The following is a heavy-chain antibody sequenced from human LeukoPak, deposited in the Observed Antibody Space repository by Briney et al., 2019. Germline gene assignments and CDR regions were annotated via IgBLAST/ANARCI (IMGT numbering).Heavy chain of an antibody. J-gene: IGHJ4*02. D-gene: IGHD3-22*01. CDR2: IYYSGST. V-gene: IGHV4-39*07. Sequence: PSETLSLTCTVSGGSISSSSYYWGWIRQPPGKGLEWIGSIYYSGSTYYNPSLKSRVTISVDTSKNQFSLKLSSVTAADTAVYYCARSTMIVVAHTPSPPDYWGQGTLVTVSS. CDR1: GGSISSSSYY. CDR3: ARSTMIVVAHTPSPPDY.